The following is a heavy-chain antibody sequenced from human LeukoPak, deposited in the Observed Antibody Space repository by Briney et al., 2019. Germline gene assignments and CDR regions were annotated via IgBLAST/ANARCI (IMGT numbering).Heavy chain of an antibody. CDR1: GFTFSSYA. V-gene: IGHV3-23*01. CDR2: ISTSGGST. D-gene: IGHD1-26*01. CDR3: AKVRGGPYYFDY. J-gene: IGHJ4*02. Sequence: PGGSLRLSCAASGFTFSSYAMSWVRRAPGKGLEWVSGISTSGGSTYYADSVKGRFTISRDNSKNTLYLQMSSLRAEDTAVYYCAKVRGGPYYFDYWGQGSLVAVSS.